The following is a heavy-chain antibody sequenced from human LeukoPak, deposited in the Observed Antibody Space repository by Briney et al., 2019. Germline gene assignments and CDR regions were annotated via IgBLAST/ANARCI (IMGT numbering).Heavy chain of an antibody. CDR1: GFSLSTRGMC. D-gene: IGHD5-24*01. J-gene: IGHJ6*02. CDR3: ARSSRDHYYNYGMDV. CDR2: IDWDDDR. Sequence: SGPALVKPTQTLTLTCTFSGFSLSTRGMCVSWIRQPPGKALEWLARIDWDDDRYYNASLKTRLTISKDTSKNQVVLTMTNMDPVDTATYYCARSSRDHYYNYGMDVWGQGTTVTVSS. V-gene: IGHV2-70*11.